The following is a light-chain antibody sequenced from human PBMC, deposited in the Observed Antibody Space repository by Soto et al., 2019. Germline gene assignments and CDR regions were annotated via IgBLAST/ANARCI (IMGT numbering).Light chain of an antibody. CDR2: AAS. J-gene: IGKJ5*01. V-gene: IGKV1-39*01. Sequence: DIQMTQSPSSLSASVGDRVTITCRASQSVSKYLGWYQQKPGKAPKLLIYAASSLQSGVPSRFSGSGSGTDFTLTISSLQPEDFATYYCQQSYSTPTITFGQGTRLEI. CDR1: QSVSKY. CDR3: QQSYSTPTIT.